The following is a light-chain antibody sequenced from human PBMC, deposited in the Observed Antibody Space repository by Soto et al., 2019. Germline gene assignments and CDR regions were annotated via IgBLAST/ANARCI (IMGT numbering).Light chain of an antibody. CDR2: VNSDGSH. J-gene: IGLJ2*01. CDR3: QTWGPGLPVV. CDR1: SGHSSYA. Sequence: QLVLTQSPSASASLGASVKVTCTLSSGHSSYAIAWHQHQSEKGPRYLMKVNSDGSHTKGDGIPDRFSGSSSGAERYLIISSLQSDDEADYYCQTWGPGLPVVFGGGTKLTVL. V-gene: IGLV4-69*01.